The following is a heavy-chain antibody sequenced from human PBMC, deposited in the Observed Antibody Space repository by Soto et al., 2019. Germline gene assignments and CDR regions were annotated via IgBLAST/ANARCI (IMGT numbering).Heavy chain of an antibody. V-gene: IGHV4-39*01. D-gene: IGHD6-6*01. CDR2: FYYTGST. CDR1: GGSISSSSHY. CDR3: ASPSSSSSSHDY. Sequence: SETLSLTCTVSGGSISSSSHYWGWIRQPPGKGLQGIGTFYYTGSTYYNPSLKSRVTISADSSKNQFSLKLSSVTAADTAVYYCASPSSSSSSHDYGGQGTLVTVSS. J-gene: IGHJ4*02.